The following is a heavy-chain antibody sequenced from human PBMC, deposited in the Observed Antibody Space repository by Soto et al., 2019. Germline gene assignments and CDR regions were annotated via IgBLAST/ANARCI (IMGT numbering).Heavy chain of an antibody. CDR2: IIPIFGTA. CDR3: ASAPEEDCGGDCYYYYGMDV. D-gene: IGHD2-21*02. J-gene: IGHJ6*02. Sequence: ASVKVSCKASGGTFSSYAISWVRQAPGQGLEWMGGIIPIFGTANYAQKFQGRVTITADESTSTAYMELSSLRSEDTAVYYCASAPEEDCGGDCYYYYGMDVWGQGTTVTVSS. V-gene: IGHV1-69*13. CDR1: GGTFSSYA.